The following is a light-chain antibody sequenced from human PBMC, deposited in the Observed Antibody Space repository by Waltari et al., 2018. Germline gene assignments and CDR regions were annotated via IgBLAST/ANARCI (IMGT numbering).Light chain of an antibody. Sequence: QAVLTQPSSLSASPGASASPTSTLRSAINVGTYRINCYQQKPGSPPQYLLKYKSDSDKQQGSGVPSRFSGSKDASANAGILLISGLQSEDEADYYFFLWHSSAWVFGGGTKLTVL. V-gene: IGLV5-45*03. CDR2: YKSDSDK. CDR3: FLWHSSAWV. CDR1: SAINVGTYR. J-gene: IGLJ3*02.